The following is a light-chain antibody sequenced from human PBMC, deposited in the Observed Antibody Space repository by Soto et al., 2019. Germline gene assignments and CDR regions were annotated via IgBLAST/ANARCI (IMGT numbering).Light chain of an antibody. J-gene: IGKJ3*01. CDR1: QGIDTY. V-gene: IGKV1-27*01. Sequence: DIPMTQSPSSLSASVGDRVTITCRASQGIDTYLAWYQQKPGKVPKLLIYAASTLQSGVPSRFSGSGSGTDFTLTISSLQPEDVATYYCQKYTSAPFTFGPGTKVDIK. CDR3: QKYTSAPFT. CDR2: AAS.